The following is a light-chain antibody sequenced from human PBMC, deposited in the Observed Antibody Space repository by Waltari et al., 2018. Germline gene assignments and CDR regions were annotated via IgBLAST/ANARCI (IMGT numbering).Light chain of an antibody. J-gene: IGLJ2*01. CDR1: NIGRYR. Sequence: SHALIQPPSVAVAPGETARTTRGGNNIGRYRVKWYQQKPRQAPVLVIYYSTDRPSGIPERFSGSNSGNTATLTINRVEAGDEADYYCQVWDSSSDHPFGGGTKLTVL. CDR2: YST. CDR3: QVWDSSSDHP. V-gene: IGLV3-21*04.